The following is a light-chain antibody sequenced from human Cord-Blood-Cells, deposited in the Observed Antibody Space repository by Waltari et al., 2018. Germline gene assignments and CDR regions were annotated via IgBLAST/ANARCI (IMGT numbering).Light chain of an antibody. CDR3: CSYAGSSTYV. V-gene: IGLV2-23*01. CDR2: EGS. Sequence: QSALTQPASVSGSPGQSITISCTGTSSDVGSYNLVSWYQQHPGKAPKLMIYEGSKRPSGVSNRVYGSKSGNTAYLTISGLQAEDAADYYCCSYAGSSTYVFGTGTKVTVL. J-gene: IGLJ1*01. CDR1: SSDVGSYNL.